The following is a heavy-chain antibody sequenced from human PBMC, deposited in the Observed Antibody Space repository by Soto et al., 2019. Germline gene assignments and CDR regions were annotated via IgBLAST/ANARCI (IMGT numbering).Heavy chain of an antibody. CDR3: ARHSMYGSSSWYFDY. J-gene: IGHJ4*02. D-gene: IGHD6-13*01. CDR1: GGSISSYY. CDR2: IYYSGST. Sequence: SETLSLTCTVSGGSISSYYWSWIRQPPGKGLEWIGYIYYSGSTNYNPSLKSRVTISVDTSKNQFSLKLSSVTAADTAVYYCARHSMYGSSSWYFDYWGQGTLVTVSS. V-gene: IGHV4-59*08.